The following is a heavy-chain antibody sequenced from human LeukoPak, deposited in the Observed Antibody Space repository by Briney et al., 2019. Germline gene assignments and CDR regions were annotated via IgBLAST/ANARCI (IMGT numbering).Heavy chain of an antibody. D-gene: IGHD6-13*01. CDR2: ISYDGSNK. V-gene: IGHV3-30*18. J-gene: IGHJ6*02. Sequence: GGSLRPSCATSGFTFSSYGMHWVRQAPGKGLQWVAVISYDGSNKYNADSVKGRFTISRDNSKNTLYLEMNSLRAEDTAVYYCAKGYSSSWRYYYGMDVWGQGTTVTVSS. CDR3: AKGYSSSWRYYYGMDV. CDR1: GFTFSSYG.